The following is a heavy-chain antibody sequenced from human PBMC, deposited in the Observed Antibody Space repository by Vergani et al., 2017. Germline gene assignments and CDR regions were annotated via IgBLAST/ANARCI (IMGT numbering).Heavy chain of an antibody. CDR2: IHTSGST. V-gene: IGHV4-61*02. D-gene: IGHD2-15*01. J-gene: IGHJ4*02. CDR3: ARGSCLGGSCYMPLFDY. CDR1: GSSINSHNYY. Sequence: QVQLQESGPGLVKPSQTLSLTCTVSGSSINSHNYYWSWIRQPAGKGLEWIGRIHTSGSTNYNPSLKSRVTMSEDTSKNQFSLILTSVTAADTAVYFCARGSCLGGSCYMPLFDYWGQGILVTVSS.